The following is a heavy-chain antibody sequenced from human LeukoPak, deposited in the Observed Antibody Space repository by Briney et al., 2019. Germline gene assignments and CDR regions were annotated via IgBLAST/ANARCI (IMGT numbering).Heavy chain of an antibody. CDR3: AREEDSYGAEVFDY. CDR1: GFTFSHYG. J-gene: IGHJ4*02. CDR2: ISYDGSNK. D-gene: IGHD5-18*01. Sequence: GGSLRLSCRGSGFTFSHYGFHWVRQAPGKGLEWVAVISYDGSNKYYADSVKGRFTISRDNSKNTLYLQMNSLRAEDTAVYYCAREEDSYGAEVFDYWGQGTLVTVSS. V-gene: IGHV3-30*06.